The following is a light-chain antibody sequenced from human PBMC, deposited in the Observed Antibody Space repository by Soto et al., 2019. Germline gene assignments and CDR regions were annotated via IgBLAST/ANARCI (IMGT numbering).Light chain of an antibody. CDR1: SSDVGCYNY. V-gene: IGLV2-11*01. Sequence: QSALTQPRSVSGSPGQSVTISCTGTSSDVGCYNYVSWYQHHPGKAPKLMIYDVSQRPSGVPDRFSGSKSGNTASLTISGHEAEDAAYYYCCSYAGSFYVFGTGTKLTVL. CDR2: DVS. CDR3: CSYAGSFYV. J-gene: IGLJ1*01.